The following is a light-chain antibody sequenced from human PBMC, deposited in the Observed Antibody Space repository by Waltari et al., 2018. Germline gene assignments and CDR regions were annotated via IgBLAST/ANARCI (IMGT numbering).Light chain of an antibody. CDR3: QQYRNLWT. J-gene: IGKJ1*01. Sequence: DIQMTQSPSTLSASVGDRVTITCRASQSLSNWLAWYQQKPGKAPKVLIYKASTLESGVPSRFSVSGSGTEFTLTISSLQPDDFATDYCQQYRNLWTFGQGTKVEIK. CDR1: QSLSNW. V-gene: IGKV1-5*03. CDR2: KAS.